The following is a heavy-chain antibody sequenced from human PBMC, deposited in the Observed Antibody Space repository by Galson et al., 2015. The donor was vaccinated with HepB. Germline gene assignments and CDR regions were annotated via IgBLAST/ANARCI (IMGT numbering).Heavy chain of an antibody. D-gene: IGHD3-16*01. CDR3: AKGCYQAYYSFEI. CDR2: ISSSGGST. CDR1: EFTFSSYA. V-gene: IGHV3-23*01. Sequence: SLRLSCAASEFTFSSYAMTWVRQAPGKGLEWVSGISSSGGSTYYADSVKGRFTTSRDNSKNTLYLQMNSLRAEDTAVYYCAKGCYQAYYSFEIWGQGTMVTVSS. J-gene: IGHJ3*02.